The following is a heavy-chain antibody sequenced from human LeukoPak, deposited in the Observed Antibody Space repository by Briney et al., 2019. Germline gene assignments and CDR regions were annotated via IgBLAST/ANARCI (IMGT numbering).Heavy chain of an antibody. V-gene: IGHV4-31*03. D-gene: IGHD3-10*01. CDR2: IYYSGST. J-gene: IGHJ4*02. Sequence: SETLSLTCTVSGGSISSGGYYWSWIRQHPGKGLEWIGYIYYSGSTYYNPSLKSRVTISVDTSKNQFSLKLSPVTAADTAVYYCARGEDYYGSGSFDYWGQGTLVTVSS. CDR1: GGSISSGGYY. CDR3: ARGEDYYGSGSFDY.